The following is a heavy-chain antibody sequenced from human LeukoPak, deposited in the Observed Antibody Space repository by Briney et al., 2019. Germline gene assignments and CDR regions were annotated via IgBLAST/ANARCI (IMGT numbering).Heavy chain of an antibody. V-gene: IGHV3-9*01. CDR2: ISWNSGSI. J-gene: IGHJ4*02. D-gene: IGHD3-22*01. Sequence: PGGSLRLSCAASGFTFDDYAMRWVRQAPGKGLEWVSGISWNSGSIGYADSVKGRFTISRDNAKNSLYLQMNSLRAEDTALYYCAKDINRYDSSGYYFDYWGQGTLVTVSS. CDR3: AKDINRYDSSGYYFDY. CDR1: GFTFDDYA.